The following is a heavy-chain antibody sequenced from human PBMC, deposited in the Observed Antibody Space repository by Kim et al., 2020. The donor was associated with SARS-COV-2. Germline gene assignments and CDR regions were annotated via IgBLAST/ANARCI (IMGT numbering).Heavy chain of an antibody. Sequence: GGSLRLSCAAPGFTFSSTNMNWVRQAPGKGLEWVSYIRSSSSAIYYADSVKGRFTISRDTAKSSLYLQMNSLRDDDTAVYYCAKDSSTVSLEYWGQGTLVTVSS. CDR1: GFTFSSTN. V-gene: IGHV3-48*02. CDR3: AKDSSTVSLEY. D-gene: IGHD4-4*01. J-gene: IGHJ4*02. CDR2: IRSSSSAI.